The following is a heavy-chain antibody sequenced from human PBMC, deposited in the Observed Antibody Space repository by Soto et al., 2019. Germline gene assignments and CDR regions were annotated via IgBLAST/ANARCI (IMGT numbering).Heavy chain of an antibody. V-gene: IGHV1-69*12. D-gene: IGHD6-6*01. CDR1: GGTFSSYA. J-gene: IGHJ6*02. CDR3: ARANVEYRSSFDYYGMDV. Sequence: QVQLVQSGAEVKKPGSSVKVSCKASGGTFSSYAISWVRQAPGQGLEWMGGIIPIFGTANYAQKFQGRVTITADESTSTAYMELSSLRSEDTAVYDCARANVEYRSSFDYYGMDVWGQGTTVTVSS. CDR2: IIPIFGTA.